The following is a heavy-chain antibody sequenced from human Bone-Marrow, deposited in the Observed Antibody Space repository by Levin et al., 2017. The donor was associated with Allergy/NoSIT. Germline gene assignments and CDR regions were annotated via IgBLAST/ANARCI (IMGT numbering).Heavy chain of an antibody. CDR2: ISGRTGSTR. CDR1: GFIFSDYY. D-gene: IGHD1-14*01. CDR3: ARGAGIYR. Sequence: GESLKISCAASGFIFSDYYMSWLRQAPGKGLEWISYISGRTGSTRYYADSVKGRFTISRDDARNSLYLQMNSLRVEDTAIYYCARGAGIYRWGQGILVTVSA. V-gene: IGHV3-11*01. J-gene: IGHJ4*02.